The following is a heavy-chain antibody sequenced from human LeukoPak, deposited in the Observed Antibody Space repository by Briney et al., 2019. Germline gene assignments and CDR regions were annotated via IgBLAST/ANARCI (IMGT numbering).Heavy chain of an antibody. V-gene: IGHV3-30*18. CDR2: ISYDGSNK. D-gene: IGHD6-13*01. Sequence: GGSLRLSRAASGFTFSSYSMNWVRQAPGKGLEWVAVISYDGSNKYYADSVKGRFTISRDNSKNTLYLQMNSLRAEDTAVYYCAKGVSHWGQGTLVTVSS. J-gene: IGHJ4*02. CDR1: GFTFSSYS. CDR3: AKGVSH.